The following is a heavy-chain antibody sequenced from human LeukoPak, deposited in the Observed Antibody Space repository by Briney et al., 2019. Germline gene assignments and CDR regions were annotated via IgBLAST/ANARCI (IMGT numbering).Heavy chain of an antibody. J-gene: IGHJ4*02. V-gene: IGHV4-59*10. Sequence: QSSETLSLTCSVSGGSVTSNFWTWIRQAAGKGLEWIGRVSTRGTTNYNPSLKSRLTLSIDAPNNQFSLRLDFVTAADTAVYFCARSPALADLDYWGQEIVVRVSS. CDR1: GGSVTSNF. CDR3: ARSPALADLDY. CDR2: VSTRGTT. D-gene: IGHD3-3*02.